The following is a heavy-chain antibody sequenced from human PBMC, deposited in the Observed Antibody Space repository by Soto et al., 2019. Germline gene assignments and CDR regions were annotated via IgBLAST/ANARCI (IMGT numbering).Heavy chain of an antibody. CDR2: IIPISGTA. J-gene: IGHJ6*02. D-gene: IGHD2-2*01. V-gene: IGHV1-69*01. Sequence: QVQLVQSGAEVKKPGSSVKVSCKASGGTFSSYAISWVRHAPGQGLEWMGGIIPISGTANYAQKFQGRVTITADESTSTAYVELSSLRSEDTAVYYCARSQGSSTSLEIYYYYYYGLDVWGQGTTVTVSS. CDR3: ARSQGSSTSLEIYYYYYYGLDV. CDR1: GGTFSSYA.